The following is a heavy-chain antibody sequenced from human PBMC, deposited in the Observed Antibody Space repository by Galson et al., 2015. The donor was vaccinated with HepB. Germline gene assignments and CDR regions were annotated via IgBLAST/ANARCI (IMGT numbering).Heavy chain of an antibody. CDR3: ARYGASDYFDS. CDR2: INIVGSNI. J-gene: IGHJ4*02. V-gene: IGHV3-21*06. CDR1: GFSFSGYT. Sequence: SLRLSCAASGFSFSGYTMNWVRQAPGRGLEWVASINIVGSNIYYADSVKGRFTISRDNAKNSLYLEMNSLRAEDTAIYYCARYGASDYFDSWGQGTLVTVSS. D-gene: IGHD4-17*01.